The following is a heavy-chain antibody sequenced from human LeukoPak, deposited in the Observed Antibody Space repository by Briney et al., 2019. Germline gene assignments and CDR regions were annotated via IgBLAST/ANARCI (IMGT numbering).Heavy chain of an antibody. J-gene: IGHJ5*02. D-gene: IGHD5-24*01. Sequence: KTSETLSLTCTVSGGSISSYYWSWVRQPPGKGLEWIGYIYYSGSTNYNPSLKSRVTISVDTSKNQFSLKLSSVTAADTAVYYCARAWRWLQGAWFDPWGQGTLVTVSS. CDR3: ARAWRWLQGAWFDP. CDR2: IYYSGST. V-gene: IGHV4-59*01. CDR1: GGSISSYY.